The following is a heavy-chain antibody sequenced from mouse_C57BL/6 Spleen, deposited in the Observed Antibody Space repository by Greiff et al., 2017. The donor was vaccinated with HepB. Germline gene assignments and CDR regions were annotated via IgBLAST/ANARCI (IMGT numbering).Heavy chain of an antibody. CDR3: ARERGYSFAY. J-gene: IGHJ3*01. CDR2: ISDGGSYT. Sequence: EVHLVESGGGLVKPGGSLKLSCAASGFTFSSYAMSWVRQTPEKRLEWVATISDGGSYTYYPDNVKGRFTISRDNAKNNLYLQMSHLKSEDTAMYYCARERGYSFAYWGQGTLVTVSA. CDR1: GFTFSSYA. V-gene: IGHV5-4*01. D-gene: IGHD2-3*01.